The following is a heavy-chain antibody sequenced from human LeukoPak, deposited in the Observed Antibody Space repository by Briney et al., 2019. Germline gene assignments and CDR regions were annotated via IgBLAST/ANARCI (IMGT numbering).Heavy chain of an antibody. CDR2: IYTSGST. Sequence: PSETLSLTCTVSGGSISSGSYYWSWIRQPAGKGLEWIGRIYTSGSTNYNPSLKSRVTIPVDTSKNQFSLKLSSVTAADTAVYYCASMVAVASSETDYWGQGTLVTVSS. D-gene: IGHD6-19*01. CDR1: GGSISSGSYY. V-gene: IGHV4-61*02. CDR3: ASMVAVASSETDY. J-gene: IGHJ4*02.